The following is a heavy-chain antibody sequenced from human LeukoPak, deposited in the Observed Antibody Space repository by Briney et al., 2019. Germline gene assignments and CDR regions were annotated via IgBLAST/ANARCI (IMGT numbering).Heavy chain of an antibody. J-gene: IGHJ4*02. CDR3: AKDGYTSGWYSFDY. D-gene: IGHD6-19*01. CDR2: IKQHGSEK. V-gene: IGHV3-7*01. Sequence: ETLSLTCAVYGGSFSGYYWSWVRQAPGKGLEWVANIKQHGSEKYYVDSVKGRFTISRDNAKNSLYLQMNSLRAEDTAVYYCAKDGYTSGWYSFDYWGQGTLVTVSS. CDR1: GGSFSGYY.